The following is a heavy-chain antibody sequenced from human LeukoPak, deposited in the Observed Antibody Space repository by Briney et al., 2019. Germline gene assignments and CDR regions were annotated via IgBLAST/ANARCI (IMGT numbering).Heavy chain of an antibody. V-gene: IGHV1-18*01. Sequence: ASVKVSCKASGYTFTSSGISWVRQAPGQGLEWMGWISAYNGNTNYAQKLQGRVTMTTDTSTSTAYMELRSLRSDDTAVYYCARAPRYSGYDAPSYWGQGTLVTVSS. CDR3: ARAPRYSGYDAPSY. J-gene: IGHJ4*02. CDR2: ISAYNGNT. CDR1: GYTFTSSG. D-gene: IGHD5-12*01.